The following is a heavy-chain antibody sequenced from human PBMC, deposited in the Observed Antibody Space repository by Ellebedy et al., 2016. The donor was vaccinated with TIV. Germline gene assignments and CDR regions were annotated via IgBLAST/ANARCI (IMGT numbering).Heavy chain of an antibody. J-gene: IGHJ4*02. CDR1: GYTFTGYS. CDR3: ARDLAPYASSSIYGY. CDR2: INPDSGGT. D-gene: IGHD6-6*01. Sequence: ASVKVSXXASGYTFTGYSIHWLRQVPGQGPEWMGWINPDSGGTDYAQNFQGRITMTRDTSLGTAYMELNSLTSDDTAVYYCARDLAPYASSSIYGYWGQGALVTVSS. V-gene: IGHV1-2*02.